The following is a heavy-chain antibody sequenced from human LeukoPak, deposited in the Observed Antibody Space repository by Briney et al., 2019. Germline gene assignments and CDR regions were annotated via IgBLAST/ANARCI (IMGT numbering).Heavy chain of an antibody. CDR3: AAYDFWSGYSAGIDY. CDR1: GFTVSSNY. D-gene: IGHD3-3*01. CDR2: IYSGGTT. Sequence: GESLRLSCAASGFTVSSNYMSWVRQAPGKGLEWVSVIYSGGTTYYADSVKGRFTISRDNSKNTLYLQMNSLRAEDTAVYYCAAYDFWSGYSAGIDYWGQGTLVTVSS. J-gene: IGHJ4*02. V-gene: IGHV3-53*01.